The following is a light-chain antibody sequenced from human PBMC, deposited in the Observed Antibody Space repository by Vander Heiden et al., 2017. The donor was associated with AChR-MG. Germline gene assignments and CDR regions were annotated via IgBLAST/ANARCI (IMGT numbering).Light chain of an antibody. CDR3: AAWDDSLNGFWV. J-gene: IGLJ3*02. V-gene: IGLV1-44*01. CDR2: SNN. CDR1: SSHIGSNT. Sequence: QSVPTQPPSASGTPAQSVTTSCSGSSSHIGSNTVNWYQQLPGTAPKLLIYSNNQRPSGVPDRFSGSKSGTSASLAISGLQSEDEADYYCAAWDDSLNGFWVFGGGTKLTVL.